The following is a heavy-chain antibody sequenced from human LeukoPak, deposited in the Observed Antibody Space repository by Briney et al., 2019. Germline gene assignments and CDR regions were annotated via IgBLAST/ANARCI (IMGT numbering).Heavy chain of an antibody. Sequence: GGSLRLSCAASGFTFDDYAMHWVRQAPGKGLEWVSGISWNSGSIGYADSVKGRFTISRDNAKTSLYLQMNSLRAEGTALYYCAKDLGPGSMATSPGFDYWGQGTLVTVSS. J-gene: IGHJ4*02. D-gene: IGHD5-24*01. CDR1: GFTFDDYA. CDR3: AKDLGPGSMATSPGFDY. CDR2: ISWNSGSI. V-gene: IGHV3-9*01.